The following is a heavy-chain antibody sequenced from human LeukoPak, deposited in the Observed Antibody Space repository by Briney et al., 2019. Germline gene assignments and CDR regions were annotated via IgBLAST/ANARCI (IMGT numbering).Heavy chain of an antibody. CDR2: ISSNGGST. CDR1: GFSLSGYW. V-gene: IGHV3-64D*06. CDR3: VKARDAYDSSGYYPLYYYYGMDV. J-gene: IGHJ6*02. D-gene: IGHD3-22*01. Sequence: GGSLRLSCVASGFSLSGYWMYWVRQAPGKGLEYVSAISSNGGSTYYADSVKGRFAISRDNSKNTLFLQMSSLRTEDTAVYYCVKARDAYDSSGYYPLYYYYGMDVWGQGTTVTVSS.